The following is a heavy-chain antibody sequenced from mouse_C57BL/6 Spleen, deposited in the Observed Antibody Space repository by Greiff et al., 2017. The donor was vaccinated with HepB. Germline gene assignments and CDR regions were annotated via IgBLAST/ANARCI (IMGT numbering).Heavy chain of an antibody. D-gene: IGHD2-5*01. CDR3: ARDSNYYFDY. CDR1: GFTFSSYA. J-gene: IGHJ2*01. CDR2: ISDGGSYT. V-gene: IGHV5-4*01. Sequence: EVKLMESGGGLVKPGGSLKLSCAASGFTFSSYAMSWVRQTPEKRLEWVATISDGGSYTYYPDNVKGRFTISRDNAKNNLYLQMSHLKSEDTAMYYCARDSNYYFDYLGQGTTLTVSS.